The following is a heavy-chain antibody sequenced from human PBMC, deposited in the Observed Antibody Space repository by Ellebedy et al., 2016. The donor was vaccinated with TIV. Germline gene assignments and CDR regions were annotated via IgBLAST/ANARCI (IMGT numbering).Heavy chain of an antibody. J-gene: IGHJ6*03. D-gene: IGHD3-10*02. CDR2: ISDRNSKR. CDR1: GFVFKSYS. Sequence: GGSLRLXXADSGFVFKSYSMNWVRQAPGKGLEWVASISDRNSKRFYSDSVKGRFIISRDDATSSLFLEMNTLRVEDTAVYYCARPMFYYHYYMDVWGKGTTVIV. V-gene: IGHV3-21*01. CDR3: ARPMFYYHYYMDV.